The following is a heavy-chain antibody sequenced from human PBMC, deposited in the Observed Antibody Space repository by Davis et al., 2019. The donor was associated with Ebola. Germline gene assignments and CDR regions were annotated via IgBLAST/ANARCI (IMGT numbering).Heavy chain of an antibody. CDR2: IIPILGIA. V-gene: IGHV1-69*04. CDR3: ARDVGAAAGSDY. Sequence: SVKVSCKASGGTFSSYTISRVRQAPGQGLEWMGRIIPILGIANYAQKFQGRVTITADKSTSTAYMELSSLRSEDTAVYYCARDVGAAAGSDYWGQGTLVTVYS. D-gene: IGHD6-13*01. CDR1: GGTFSSYT. J-gene: IGHJ4*02.